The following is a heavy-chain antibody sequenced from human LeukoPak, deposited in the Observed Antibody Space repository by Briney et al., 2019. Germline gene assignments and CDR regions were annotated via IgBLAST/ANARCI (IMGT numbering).Heavy chain of an antibody. V-gene: IGHV3-7*03. CDR3: ARDRSYCIGADCYWGRLDY. CDR1: GFTFNTYW. Sequence: PGGSLRLSCAASGFTFNTYWMSWVRQDPGKGLEWVANIKEDGSKKYYVDSVKGRFTISRDNAKDSVYLQMNSLRAEDTAVYYCARDRSYCIGADCYWGRLDYWGQGSLVTVSS. D-gene: IGHD2-15*01. J-gene: IGHJ4*02. CDR2: IKEDGSKK.